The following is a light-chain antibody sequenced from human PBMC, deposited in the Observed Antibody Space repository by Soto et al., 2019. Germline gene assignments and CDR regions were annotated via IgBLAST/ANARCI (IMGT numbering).Light chain of an antibody. CDR1: QEISNC. CDR2: DAS. V-gene: IGKV1-33*01. Sequence: DIQMTQSPSSLSASVGDRVTITCQASQEISNCLNWYQQEPGKAPKLLICDASNLETGVPSRFSGSESETDFPFTISSLQPEDIATYYCQQYDNLLYTFGKGTKADIK. CDR3: QQYDNLLYT. J-gene: IGKJ2*01.